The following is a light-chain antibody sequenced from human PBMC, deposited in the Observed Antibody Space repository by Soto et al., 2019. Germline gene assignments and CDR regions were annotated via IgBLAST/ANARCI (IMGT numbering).Light chain of an antibody. J-gene: IGKJ5*01. CDR3: QQRSNSPPWIT. CDR1: QSVSIY. Sequence: EIVLTQSPATLSLSPGQRATLSCRASQSVSIYLAWYQQKPGQAPRLLIYDASTRATGIPAKFSGSGSGTDLTLTISSLEPEDSAVYYCQQRSNSPPWITFGQGTRLEIK. CDR2: DAS. V-gene: IGKV3-11*01.